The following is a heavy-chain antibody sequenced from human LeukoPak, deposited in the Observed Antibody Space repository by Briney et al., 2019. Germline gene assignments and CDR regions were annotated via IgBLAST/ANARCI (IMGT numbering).Heavy chain of an antibody. CDR1: GFTFFIYA. D-gene: IGHD1-26*01. CDR3: AKDRALHQFDY. J-gene: IGHJ4*02. Sequence: GGSLSLSCAASGFTFFIYAMNWVRQAPGKGLEWVSSISGSGGNTHYADSVKGRFTISRDNSKNTLYLQMDSLRVEDTAVYYCAKDRALHQFDYWGQGILVTVSS. V-gene: IGHV3-23*01. CDR2: ISGSGGNT.